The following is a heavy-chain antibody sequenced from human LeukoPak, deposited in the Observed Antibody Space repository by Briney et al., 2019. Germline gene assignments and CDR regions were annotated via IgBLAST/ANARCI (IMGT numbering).Heavy chain of an antibody. CDR3: ARVVVPTNFDY. J-gene: IGHJ4*02. V-gene: IGHV4-59*07. CDR2: ISYSGST. Sequence: SDTLSLTCSVWGGSNSSYYWRWLRQPPEKGLEWIGYISYSGSTNYNPSLKSRVTISLDTSKNQFSLRLSSMTAADTAVYYCARVVVPTNFDYWGQGTLVSVSS. D-gene: IGHD2-2*01. CDR1: GGSNSSYY.